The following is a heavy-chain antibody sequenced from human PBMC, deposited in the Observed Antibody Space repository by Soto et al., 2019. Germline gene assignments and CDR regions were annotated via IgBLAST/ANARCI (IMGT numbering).Heavy chain of an antibody. D-gene: IGHD3-9*01. CDR3: TRDDAGILTGYNYYYYGMDV. V-gene: IGHV4-30-4*01. CDR2: IYYSGST. Sequence: SETLSLTCTVSGGSISSGDYYWSWIRQPPGKGLEWIGYIYYSGSTYYNPSLKSRVTISVDTSKNQFSLKLSSVTAADTAVYYCTRDDAGILTGYNYYYYGMDVWRQGTTVTVSS. J-gene: IGHJ6*02. CDR1: GGSISSGDYY.